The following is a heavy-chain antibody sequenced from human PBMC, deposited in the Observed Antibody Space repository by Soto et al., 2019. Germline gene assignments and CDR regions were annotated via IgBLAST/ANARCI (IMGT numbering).Heavy chain of an antibody. V-gene: IGHV4-30-2*01. Sequence: SETPSLTCAVSGCSVSSGGYSWSWIRQPPGKGLEWIGYIYHSGSTYYNPSLKSRVTISVDRSKNQFSLKLSSVTAADTAVYYCARHSPYCGGDCYSYDYWGQGPLVTVS. CDR3: ARHSPYCGGDCYSYDY. CDR2: IYHSGST. D-gene: IGHD2-21*02. J-gene: IGHJ4*02. CDR1: GCSVSSGGYS.